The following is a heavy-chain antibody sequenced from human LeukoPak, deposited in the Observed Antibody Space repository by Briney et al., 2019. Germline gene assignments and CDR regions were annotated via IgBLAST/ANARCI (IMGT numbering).Heavy chain of an antibody. J-gene: IGHJ4*02. CDR3: ARHHYCGGDCYIFDY. CDR1: GFTFSDYY. D-gene: IGHD2-21*01. Sequence: GGSLRLSCAASGFTFSDYYMSWIRQAPGKGLEWVSYISSSGSTIYYADSVKGGFTISRDNAKNSLYLQMNSLRAEDTAVYYCARHHYCGGDCYIFDYWGQGTLVTVSS. V-gene: IGHV3-11*04. CDR2: ISSSGSTI.